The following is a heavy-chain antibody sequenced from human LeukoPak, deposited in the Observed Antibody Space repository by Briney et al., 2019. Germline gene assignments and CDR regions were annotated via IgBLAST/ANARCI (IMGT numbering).Heavy chain of an antibody. J-gene: IGHJ5*02. Sequence: KPSETLPLTCTVSGGSISSSPYYWGWIRQPPGKGLEWIGTIYYSGSTYYNPSLKSRVTISVDTSKNQFSLKLTSVTAADTAVYYCARPVPSRLGWFDPWGQGTLVTVSS. CDR2: IYYSGST. CDR3: ARPVPSRLGWFDP. CDR1: GGSISSSPYY. V-gene: IGHV4-39*01. D-gene: IGHD1-1*01.